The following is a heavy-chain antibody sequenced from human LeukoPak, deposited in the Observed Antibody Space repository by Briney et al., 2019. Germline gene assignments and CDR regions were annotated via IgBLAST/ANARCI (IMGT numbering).Heavy chain of an antibody. D-gene: IGHD3-22*01. Sequence: GGSLRLSCAASGFTFSNYAMSWVRQAPGKGLEWVSAISINGGTIYYADSVKGRFTTSRDNSKNTLYLQMNSLRAEDTAVYYCARDGSVITMRNWGQGTLVTVSS. CDR2: ISINGGTI. J-gene: IGHJ4*02. CDR3: ARDGSVITMRN. CDR1: GFTFSNYA. V-gene: IGHV3-23*01.